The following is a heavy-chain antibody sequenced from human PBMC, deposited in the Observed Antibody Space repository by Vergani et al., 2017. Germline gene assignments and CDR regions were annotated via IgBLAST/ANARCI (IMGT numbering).Heavy chain of an antibody. CDR2: IYYSGST. V-gene: IGHV4-39*01. CDR3: ASGLGELSSIDY. D-gene: IGHD3-16*02. Sequence: QLQLQESGPGLVKPSETLSLTCTVSGGSISSSSYYWGWIRQPPGKGLEWIGSIYYSGSTYYNPSLKSRVTISVDTSKNQFSLKLSSVTAADTAVYYCASGLGELSSIDYWGQGTLVTVSS. J-gene: IGHJ4*02. CDR1: GGSISSSSYY.